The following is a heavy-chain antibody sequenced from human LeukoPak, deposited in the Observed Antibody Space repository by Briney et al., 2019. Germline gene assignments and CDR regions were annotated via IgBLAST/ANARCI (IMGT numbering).Heavy chain of an antibody. CDR3: ARDSYYYDSSGYYLSAFDI. J-gene: IGHJ3*02. V-gene: IGHV4-59*01. CDR2: IYYSGST. D-gene: IGHD3-22*01. CDR1: GGSISSYY. Sequence: SGTLSLTCTVSGGSISSYYWSWIRQPPGKGLEWIGYIYYSGSTNYNPSLKSRVTISVDTSKNQFSLKLSSVTAADTAVYYCARDSYYYDSSGYYLSAFDIWGQGTMVTVSS.